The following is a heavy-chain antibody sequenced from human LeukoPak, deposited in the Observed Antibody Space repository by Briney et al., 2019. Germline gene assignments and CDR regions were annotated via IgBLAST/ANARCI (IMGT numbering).Heavy chain of an antibody. V-gene: IGHV3-21*01. D-gene: IGHD3-3*01. J-gene: IGHJ4*02. CDR1: GFTFSSYS. CDR3: AKARRIHYDFWSGFDY. Sequence: GGSLRLSCAASGFTFSSYSMNWVRQAPGKGLEWVSSISSSSSYIYYADSVKGRFTISRGNSKNTLYLQMNSLRAEDTAVYYCAKARRIHYDFWSGFDYWGQGTLVTVSS. CDR2: ISSSSSYI.